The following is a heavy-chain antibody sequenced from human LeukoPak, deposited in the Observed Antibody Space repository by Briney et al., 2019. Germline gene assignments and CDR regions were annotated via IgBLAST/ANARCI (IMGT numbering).Heavy chain of an antibody. CDR1: GFTFSSYA. V-gene: IGHV3-23*01. CDR2: ISGSGGST. CDR3: AKDRVLRYFGSFDY. J-gene: IGHJ4*02. D-gene: IGHD3-9*01. Sequence: GGSLRLSCAASGFTFSSYAMSWVRQASGKGLEWVSAISGSGGSTYYADSVKGRFTISRDNSKNTLYLQMNSLRAEDTAVYYCAKDRVLRYFGSFDYWGQGTLVTVSS.